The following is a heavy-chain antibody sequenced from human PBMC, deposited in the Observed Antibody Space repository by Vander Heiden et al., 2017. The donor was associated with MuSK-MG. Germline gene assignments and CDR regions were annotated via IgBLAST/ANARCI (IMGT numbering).Heavy chain of an antibody. Sequence: QVQLQESGPGLVNPSETLSLTCSVSGGSLSTYYWSWVRQPPGKELEWIGYVSHSGNTNLNPALESRVTISVDTSKNQFSLRLSSVTAADTAVYYCAREWYYYDSGGYSHDAFDIWGQGTMVTVSS. D-gene: IGHD3-22*01. J-gene: IGHJ3*02. CDR3: AREWYYYDSGGYSHDAFDI. CDR2: VSHSGNT. CDR1: GGSLSTYY. V-gene: IGHV4-59*01.